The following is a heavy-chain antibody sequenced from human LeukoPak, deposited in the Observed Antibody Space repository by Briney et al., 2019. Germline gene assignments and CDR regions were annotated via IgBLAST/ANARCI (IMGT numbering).Heavy chain of an antibody. Sequence: GGSLRLSCAASGFTFSSYSVNWVRQAPGKGLEWVSSISSSSSYIYYADSVKGRFTISRDNAKNSLYLQMYSLRAEDTAVYYCARASDKGGDYWGQGTLVTVSS. CDR2: ISSSSSYI. CDR1: GFTFSSYS. V-gene: IGHV3-21*01. CDR3: ARASDKGGDY. J-gene: IGHJ4*02. D-gene: IGHD1-26*01.